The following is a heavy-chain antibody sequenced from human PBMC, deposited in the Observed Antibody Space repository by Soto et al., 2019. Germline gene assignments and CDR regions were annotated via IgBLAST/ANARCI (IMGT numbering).Heavy chain of an antibody. D-gene: IGHD2-15*01. Sequence: ASVKVSCKASGGTFSSYAISWVRQAPGQGLEWMGGIIPILGIANYAQKFQGRVTITADKSTSTAYMELSSLRSEDTAVSYCASASGYCSGGSCYNWYDPWGQGTLVTVSS. CDR3: ASASGYCSGGSCYNWYDP. J-gene: IGHJ5*02. CDR2: IIPILGIA. CDR1: GGTFSSYA. V-gene: IGHV1-69*10.